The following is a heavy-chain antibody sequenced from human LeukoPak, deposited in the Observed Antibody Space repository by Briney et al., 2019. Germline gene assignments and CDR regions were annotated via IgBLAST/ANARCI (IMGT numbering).Heavy chain of an antibody. D-gene: IGHD5-18*01. CDR3: ARTWIQLWLQGYFDY. Sequence: GGSLRLSCAASGFTFSSYAMHWVRQAPGKGLEWVAVISYDGSNKYYADSVKGRFTISRDNSKNTLYLQMNSLRTEDTAVYYRARTWIQLWLQGYFDYWGQGTLVTVSS. J-gene: IGHJ4*02. V-gene: IGHV3-30*04. CDR1: GFTFSSYA. CDR2: ISYDGSNK.